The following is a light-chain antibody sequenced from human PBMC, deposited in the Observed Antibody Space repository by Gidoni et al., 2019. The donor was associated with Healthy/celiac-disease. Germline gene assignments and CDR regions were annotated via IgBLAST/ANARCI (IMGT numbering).Light chain of an antibody. CDR1: QGISSY. V-gene: IGKV1-8*01. J-gene: IGKJ1*01. CDR3: QQYCSYPWT. Sequence: AIRMTQSPSSFSASTGDRVTITCRASQGISSYLAWYQQKPGKAPKLLIYAASTLQSGVPSRFSGSGSGTDFTLTISCLQSRDFATYYCQQYCSYPWTFGQGTKVEIK. CDR2: AAS.